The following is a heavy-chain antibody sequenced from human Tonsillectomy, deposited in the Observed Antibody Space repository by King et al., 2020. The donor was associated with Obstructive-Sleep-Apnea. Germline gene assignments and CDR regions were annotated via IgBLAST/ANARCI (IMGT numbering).Heavy chain of an antibody. D-gene: IGHD2-15*01. CDR1: GGSISSRDYY. V-gene: IGHV4-30-4*01. CDR2: IYHSGTT. CDR3: ARKYCSGGSCYDGTPRFEP. J-gene: IGHJ5*02. Sequence: VQLQESGPGLVKSSQTLSLTCTVSGGSISSRDYYWSWLRQPPGKGLEWIGYIYHSGTTYYNPSLKSRLTISIDTSKNQFSLKLSSVTAADTAVYYCARKYCSGGSCYDGTPRFEPWGQGTLVTGAS.